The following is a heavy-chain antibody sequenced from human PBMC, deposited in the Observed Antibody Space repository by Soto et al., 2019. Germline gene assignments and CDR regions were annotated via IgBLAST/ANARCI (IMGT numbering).Heavy chain of an antibody. D-gene: IGHD6-13*01. CDR1: GFTFSSYA. J-gene: IGHJ6*02. Sequence: GGSLRLSCAASGFTFSSYAMSWVRQAPGKGLEWVSAISGSGGSTYYADSVKGRFTISRDNSKNTLYLQMNSLRAEDTAVYYCAKNGRAAAEINLHGLYYYYGMDVWGQGTTVTVSS. CDR3: AKNGRAAAEINLHGLYYYYGMDV. V-gene: IGHV3-23*01. CDR2: ISGSGGST.